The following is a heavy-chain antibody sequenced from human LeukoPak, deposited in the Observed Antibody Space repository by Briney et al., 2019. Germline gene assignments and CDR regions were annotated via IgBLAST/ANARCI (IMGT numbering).Heavy chain of an antibody. V-gene: IGHV4-61*02. D-gene: IGHD6-19*01. CDR2: IYTSGST. J-gene: IGHJ5*02. CDR1: GGSISSGSYY. CDR3: AGEYSSGWYWFDP. Sequence: PSETLSLTCTVSGGSISSGSYYWSWIRQPAGKGLEWIGRIYTSGSTNYNPPLKSRVTISVDTSKNQFSLKLSSVTAADTAVYYCAGEYSSGWYWFDPWGQGTLVTVSS.